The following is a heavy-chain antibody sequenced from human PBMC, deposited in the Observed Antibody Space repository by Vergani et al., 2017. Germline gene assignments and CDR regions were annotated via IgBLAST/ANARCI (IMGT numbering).Heavy chain of an antibody. V-gene: IGHV4-59*01. Sequence: QVQLQESGPGLVKPSETLSLTCTVSGGSISSYYWSWIRQPPGNGLEWIGYIYYSGSTNYNPSLKSRVTISVDTSKNQFSLKLSSVTAADTAVYYCARILRYFDWLSPGGWFDPWGQGTLVTVSS. J-gene: IGHJ5*02. CDR1: GGSISSYY. D-gene: IGHD3-9*01. CDR2: IYYSGST. CDR3: ARILRYFDWLSPGGWFDP.